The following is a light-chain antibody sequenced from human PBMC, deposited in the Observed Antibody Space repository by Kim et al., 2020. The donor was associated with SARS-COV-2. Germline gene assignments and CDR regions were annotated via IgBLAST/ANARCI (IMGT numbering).Light chain of an antibody. CDR3: QAWDSTVV. V-gene: IGLV3-1*01. CDR1: KVGDKY. Sequence: SYELTQQPSVSVSPGQTVSITCSGDKVGDKYACWYQQKPGQSPVLVIYQDSKRPSGIPERFSGSNSGNTATLTISGTQAMDEADYYCQAWDSTVVFGGGTQLTVL. CDR2: QDS. J-gene: IGLJ2*01.